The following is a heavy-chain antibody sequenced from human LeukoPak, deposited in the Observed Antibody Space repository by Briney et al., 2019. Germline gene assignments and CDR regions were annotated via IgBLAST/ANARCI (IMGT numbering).Heavy chain of an antibody. Sequence: GGSLRLSCAASGFTFGYYDMSWVRQAPGKGLEWVSIISSSDDSTYYADSVTGRFTIFTDRARNTLYLQMNSLRAEDTALYYCAKGSGRGSSSALDYWGQGTLVTVSS. D-gene: IGHD5-18*01. CDR2: ISSSDDST. V-gene: IGHV3-23*01. J-gene: IGHJ4*01. CDR1: GFTFGYYD. CDR3: AKGSGRGSSSALDY.